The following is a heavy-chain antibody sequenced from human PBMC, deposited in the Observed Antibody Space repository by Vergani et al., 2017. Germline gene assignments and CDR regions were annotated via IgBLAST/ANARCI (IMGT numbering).Heavy chain of an antibody. D-gene: IGHD3-22*01. V-gene: IGHV3-23*01. J-gene: IGHJ4*02. CDR3: AIDRHYRFPHDSSGYGSGDY. CDR2: ISGSGGST. Sequence: EVQLLESGGGLVQPGGSLRLSCAASGFTFSSYAMSWVRQAPGKGLEWVSAISGSGGSTSYADSVKGRFTISRDNSKNTLYLQMNSLRAEDTAVYYCAIDRHYRFPHDSSGYGSGDYGGQGMVVTVSS. CDR1: GFTFSSYA.